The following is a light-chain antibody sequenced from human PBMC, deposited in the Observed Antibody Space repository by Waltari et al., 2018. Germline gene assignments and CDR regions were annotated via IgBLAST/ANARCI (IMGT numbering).Light chain of an antibody. CDR2: DAS. CDR3: QQRSVWPPT. CDR1: QIVGRS. J-gene: IGKJ2*01. V-gene: IGKV3-11*01. Sequence: EIVLTQSPATLSLSPGEAATLSCRVSQIVGRSLAWIQQKPGQARMLVIYDASFRATGIPARFSGSGYGTDFTLTISSLEAEDFAIYYCQQRSVWPPTFGRGTKLEIK.